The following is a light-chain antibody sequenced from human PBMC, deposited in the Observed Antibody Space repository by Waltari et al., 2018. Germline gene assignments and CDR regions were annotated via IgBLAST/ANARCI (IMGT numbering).Light chain of an antibody. V-gene: IGLV3-25*03. Sequence: SYELTQSPSVSLSPGQTARITCSGDALPKKYAYWYQKKPGQAPVLISFEDRERPSGIPGRFSGSTSGTTVTLTITGVQAEDEADYYCLSPETRGSWVFGGGTKLTVL. CDR3: LSPETRGSWV. CDR1: ALPKKY. CDR2: EDR. J-gene: IGLJ2*01.